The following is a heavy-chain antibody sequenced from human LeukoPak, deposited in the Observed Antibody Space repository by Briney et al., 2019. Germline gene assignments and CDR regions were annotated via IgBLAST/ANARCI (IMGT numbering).Heavy chain of an antibody. J-gene: IGHJ5*02. D-gene: IGHD2-21*02. CDR1: GFTLSSSW. CDR2: INSDGSST. Sequence: GGSLRLSCAASGFTLSSSWMHWVRQAPGKGLVWVSGINSDGSSTKCADSVKGRFTISRDNAKNTLYLQMSSLRAEDTAVYYCVRNLFAGDCAWGQGTLVTVSS. CDR3: VRNLFAGDCA. V-gene: IGHV3-74*03.